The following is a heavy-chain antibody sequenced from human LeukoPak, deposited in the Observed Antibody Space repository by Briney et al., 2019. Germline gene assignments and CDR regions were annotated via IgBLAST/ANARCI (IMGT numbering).Heavy chain of an antibody. CDR3: AKDSSNIMGARLDY. CDR2: IGTAGDT. D-gene: IGHD1-26*01. J-gene: IGHJ4*02. Sequence: GGSLRLSRAASGFTFRSYDMHWVRHATGKGLEGVSAIGTAGDTYYPGSVKGRFTISRENAKNSLYLQMNSLRAGDTAVYYCAKDSSNIMGARLDYWGQGTLVTVSS. V-gene: IGHV3-13*04. CDR1: GFTFRSYD.